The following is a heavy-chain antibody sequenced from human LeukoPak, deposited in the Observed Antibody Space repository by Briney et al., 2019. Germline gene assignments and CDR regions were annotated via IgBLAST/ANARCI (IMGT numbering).Heavy chain of an antibody. CDR2: ISAYNGNT. J-gene: IGHJ3*02. CDR3: ARQDSSSSSSAFDI. D-gene: IGHD6-6*01. Sequence: GASVKVSCKASGYTFTSYGISWVRQAPGQGLEWMGWISAYNGNTNYAQKFQGRVTMTRDTSTSTVYMELSSLRSEDTAVYYCARQDSSSSSSAFDIWGQGTMVTVSS. CDR1: GYTFTSYG. V-gene: IGHV1-18*01.